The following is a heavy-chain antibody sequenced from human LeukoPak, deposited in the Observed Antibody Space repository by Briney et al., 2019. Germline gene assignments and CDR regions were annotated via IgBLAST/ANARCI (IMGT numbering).Heavy chain of an antibody. CDR2: IKEDGSEK. V-gene: IGHV3-7*01. D-gene: IGHD6-19*01. CDR3: TRDFEISSG. CDR1: AFTFSDYW. Sequence: GGSLRLSCAASAFTFSDYWMTWVRQAPGKGLERVANIKEDGSEKYYVDSVKGRFTISRDNAKNSLYLQMSSLRGDDTAVYYCTRDFEISSGWGQGTLVTVSS. J-gene: IGHJ4*02.